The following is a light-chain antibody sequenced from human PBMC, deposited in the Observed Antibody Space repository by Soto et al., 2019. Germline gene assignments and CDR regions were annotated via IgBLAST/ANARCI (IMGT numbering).Light chain of an antibody. CDR3: QDYGSAAPWT. CDR2: RGT. CDR1: QNIRGNE. Sequence: EVVLTQSPGTLSLSPGERATLSCRASQNIRGNELAWYQQKPGQAPRLLIYRGTSRATGIPDRFSGRGSGTDFTLTLPRLEPDDFAVYDCQDYGSAAPWTFGQGTKVEIK. J-gene: IGKJ1*01. V-gene: IGKV3-20*01.